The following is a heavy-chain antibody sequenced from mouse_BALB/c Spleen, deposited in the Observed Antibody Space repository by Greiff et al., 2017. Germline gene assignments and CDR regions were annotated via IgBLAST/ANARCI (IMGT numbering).Heavy chain of an antibody. Sequence: DVKLVESGAELVKPGASVKLSCTASGFNIKDTYMHWVKQRPEQGLEWIGRIDPANGNTKYDPKFQGKATITADTSSNTAYLQLSSLTSEDTAVYYCARFYRYAMDYWGQGTSVTVSS. D-gene: IGHD2-3*01. CDR1: GFNIKDTY. CDR2: IDPANGNT. CDR3: ARFYRYAMDY. V-gene: IGHV14-3*02. J-gene: IGHJ4*01.